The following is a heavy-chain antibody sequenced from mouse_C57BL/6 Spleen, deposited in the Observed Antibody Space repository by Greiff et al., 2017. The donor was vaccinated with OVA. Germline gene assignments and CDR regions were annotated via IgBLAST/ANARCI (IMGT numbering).Heavy chain of an antibody. Sequence: EVKLVESGGGLVKPGWSLKLSCAASGFTFSSYAMSWVRQTPEKRLEWVATISDGGSYTYYPDNVKGRFTISRDNAKNNLYLQMSHLKSEDTAMYYCARYGYDDAMDYWGQGTSVTVSS. D-gene: IGHD2-2*01. CDR3: ARYGYDDAMDY. J-gene: IGHJ4*01. CDR2: ISDGGSYT. V-gene: IGHV5-4*03. CDR1: GFTFSSYA.